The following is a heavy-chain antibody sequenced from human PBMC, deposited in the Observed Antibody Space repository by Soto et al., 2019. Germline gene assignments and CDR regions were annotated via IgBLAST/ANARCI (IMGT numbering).Heavy chain of an antibody. Sequence: SEILSLTCTVSGGYISSYYWSWIRQPPGKGLEWIGYIYFRGTTNYNPSLKSRVTMSADTSKNQFSLKLNSLTAADTAVYYCARMNYYHTSGYPFDYWGQGMMVTVSS. V-gene: IGHV4-59*01. CDR3: ARMNYYHTSGYPFDY. CDR2: IYFRGTT. CDR1: GGYISSYY. D-gene: IGHD3-22*01. J-gene: IGHJ4*02.